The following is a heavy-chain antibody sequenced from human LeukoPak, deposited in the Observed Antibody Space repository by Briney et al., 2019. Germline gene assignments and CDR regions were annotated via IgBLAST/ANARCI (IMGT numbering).Heavy chain of an antibody. Sequence: GGSLRLSCAASGFTFSSYGMHWVRQAPGKGLEWVAFIRYDGSNKYYADSVKGRFTISRDNSKNTLYLQMNSLRAEDTAVHYCATDSSSSELFDYWGQGTLVTVSS. CDR1: GFTFSSYG. D-gene: IGHD6-6*01. J-gene: IGHJ4*02. CDR2: IRYDGSNK. CDR3: ATDSSSSELFDY. V-gene: IGHV3-30*02.